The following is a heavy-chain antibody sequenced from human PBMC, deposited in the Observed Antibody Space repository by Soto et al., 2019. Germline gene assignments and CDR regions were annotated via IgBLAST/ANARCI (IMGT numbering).Heavy chain of an antibody. V-gene: IGHV4-30-4*01. Sequence: SETLSLTCTVSGGSISSGDYYWSWIRQPPGKGLEWIGYIYYSGSTYYNPSLKSRVTISVDTSKNQFSLKLSSVTAADTAVYYCARTMSTDIVVVVAAPVWFDPWGQGTLVTVSS. CDR1: GGSISSGDYY. D-gene: IGHD2-15*01. CDR3: ARTMSTDIVVVVAAPVWFDP. CDR2: IYYSGST. J-gene: IGHJ5*02.